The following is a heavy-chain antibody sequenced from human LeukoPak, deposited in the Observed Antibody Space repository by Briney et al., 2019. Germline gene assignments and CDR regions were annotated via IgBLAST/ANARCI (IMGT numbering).Heavy chain of an antibody. CDR2: ISGSGGTT. CDR3: ARDLSSGRNSDY. D-gene: IGHD1-26*01. Sequence: PGGSLRLSCAASGFTFSSYAMSWVRQAPGKGLEWVSAISGSGGTTYYADSVKGRFTISRDNSKNTLYLQMNSLRAEDTAVYYCARDLSSGRNSDYWGQGTLVTVSS. J-gene: IGHJ4*02. CDR1: GFTFSSYA. V-gene: IGHV3-23*01.